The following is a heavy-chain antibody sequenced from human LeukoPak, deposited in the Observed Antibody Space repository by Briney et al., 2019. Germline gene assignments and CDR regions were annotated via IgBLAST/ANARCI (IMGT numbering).Heavy chain of an antibody. CDR1: GGSISSYY. Sequence: PSETLSLTCTVSGGSISSYYWSWIRQPPGKGLEWIGYIYYSGSTNYNPSLKSRVTISVDTSKNQFSLKLSTVTAADTAVYYCARAPFRDADDAFDIWGQGTMVTVSS. J-gene: IGHJ3*02. V-gene: IGHV4-59*01. CDR2: IYYSGST. CDR3: ARAPFRDADDAFDI.